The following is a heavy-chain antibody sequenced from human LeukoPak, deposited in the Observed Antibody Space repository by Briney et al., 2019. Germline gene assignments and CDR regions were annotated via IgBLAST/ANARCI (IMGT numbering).Heavy chain of an antibody. CDR3: Y. V-gene: IGHV4-61*01. J-gene: IGHJ4*02. CDR2: IYYTGST. Sequence: TSETLSLTCTGSGSSVSSGTHYWSWIRQPPGKGLEWIGYIYYTGSTNYNPSLKSRVSMSIDTSKNQFSLKLTSVTAADTAVYYDYWGQGTLVTVSS. CDR1: GSSVSSGTHY.